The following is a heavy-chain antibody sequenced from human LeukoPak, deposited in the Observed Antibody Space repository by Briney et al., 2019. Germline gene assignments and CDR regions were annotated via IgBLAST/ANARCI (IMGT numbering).Heavy chain of an antibody. Sequence: GGSPRLSCAASGFTFSSYAVSWVRQAPGKGLEWVSAISGSGGSTYYADSVKGRFTISRDNSKHTLYLQMNSLRAEDTAVYYSAKATPFITIVRGVPNDYWGQGTLVTVSS. D-gene: IGHD3-10*01. CDR1: GFTFSSYA. CDR2: ISGSGGST. V-gene: IGHV3-23*01. J-gene: IGHJ4*02. CDR3: AKATPFITIVRGVPNDY.